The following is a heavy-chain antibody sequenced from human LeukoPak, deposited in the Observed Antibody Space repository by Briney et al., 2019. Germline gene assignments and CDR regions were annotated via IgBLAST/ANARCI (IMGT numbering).Heavy chain of an antibody. J-gene: IGHJ4*02. CDR2: IYHSGST. CDR3: ARDNSSSLSY. V-gene: IGHV4-59*12. CDR1: GGSISSYY. D-gene: IGHD6-6*01. Sequence: SETLSLTCTVSGGSISSYYWSWIRQPPGKGLEWIGYIYHSGSTYYNPSLKSRVTISVDRSKNQFSLKLSSVTAADTAVYYCARDNSSSLSYWGQGTLVTVSS.